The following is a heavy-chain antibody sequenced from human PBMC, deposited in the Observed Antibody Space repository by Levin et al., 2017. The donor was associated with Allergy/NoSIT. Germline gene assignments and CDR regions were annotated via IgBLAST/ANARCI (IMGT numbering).Heavy chain of an antibody. Sequence: SQTLSLPCAVSGSSIRSGHWWGWIRQPPGKGLEWIAYIYNTGLTYYNPSLKSRVTVSLDTSNNQFSLRLSSVTAVDTATYYCATRKGDAGSFFDYWGQGALVTVSP. V-gene: IGHV4-28*01. CDR3: ATRKGDAGSFFDY. J-gene: IGHJ4*02. CDR1: GSSIRSGHW. D-gene: IGHD3-16*01. CDR2: IYNTGLT.